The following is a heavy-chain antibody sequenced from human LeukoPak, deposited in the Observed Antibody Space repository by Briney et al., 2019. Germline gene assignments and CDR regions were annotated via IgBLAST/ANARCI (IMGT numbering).Heavy chain of an antibody. CDR2: IIPIFGTA. V-gene: IGHV1-69*05. CDR1: GGTFSSYA. CDR3: ASSNSNYSFWFDP. J-gene: IGHJ5*02. Sequence: SVKVSCKASGGTFSSYAISWVRQAPGQGLEWMGGIIPIFGTANYAQKFQGRVTITTDESTSTAYMELSSLRSEGTAVYYCASSNSNYSFWFDPWGQGTLVTVSS. D-gene: IGHD4-11*01.